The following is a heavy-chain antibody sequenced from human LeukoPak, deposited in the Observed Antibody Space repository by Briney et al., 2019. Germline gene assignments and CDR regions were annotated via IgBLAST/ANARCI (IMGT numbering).Heavy chain of an antibody. CDR1: GFTFSSYA. J-gene: IGHJ6*02. CDR2: ISGSGGST. D-gene: IGHD1-1*01. Sequence: PGGSLRLSCAASGFTFSSYAMSWVRQAPGKGLEWVSAISGSGGSTYYADSVKGRFTISRDNSKNTLYLQMNSLRAEDTAVYHCQSQLERRSIGYYYYGMDVWGQGTTVTVSS. V-gene: IGHV3-23*01. CDR3: QSQLERRSIGYYYYGMDV.